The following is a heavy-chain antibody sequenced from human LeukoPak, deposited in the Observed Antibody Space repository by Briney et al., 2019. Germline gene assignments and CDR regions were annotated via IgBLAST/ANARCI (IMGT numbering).Heavy chain of an antibody. CDR2: ISGDAATT. J-gene: IGHJ4*02. D-gene: IGHD5-24*01. CDR3: ARGGRRDGLDY. Sequence: GGSLRLSCAASGFTFSSYAMSWVRQAPGKGLEWVSVISGDAATTDHADSVKGRFTISRDNSKNTVYLQMNSLRAEDTAVYYCARGGRRDGLDYWGQGTLVTVSS. V-gene: IGHV3-23*01. CDR1: GFTFSSYA.